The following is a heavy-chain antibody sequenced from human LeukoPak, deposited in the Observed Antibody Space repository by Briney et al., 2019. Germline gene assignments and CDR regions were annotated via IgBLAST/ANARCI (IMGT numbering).Heavy chain of an antibody. CDR3: ARDDLGGYYDSSGYLDY. V-gene: IGHV4-39*07. Sequence: SETLSLTCTVSGDSLSSNSYYWGWIRQPPGKGLEWIGYISYSGSTYYNPSLKSRVTISVDMSKNRFSLRLSSVTAADTAVYYCARDDLGGYYDSSGYLDYWGQGTLVTVSS. J-gene: IGHJ4*02. D-gene: IGHD3-22*01. CDR2: ISYSGST. CDR1: GDSLSSNSYY.